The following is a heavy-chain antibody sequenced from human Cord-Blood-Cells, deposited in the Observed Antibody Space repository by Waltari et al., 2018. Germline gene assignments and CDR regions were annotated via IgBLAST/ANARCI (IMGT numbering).Heavy chain of an antibody. CDR3: AAGYCSSTSCYA. CDR1: GFTFSSYG. CDR2: RSYDGSNK. D-gene: IGHD2-2*01. V-gene: IGHV3-30*03. Sequence: QVQLVESGGGVVQPGRSLRLSCAASGFTFSSYGMHWVRQAPGKGLEWVAVRSYDGSNKYYADSVKGRFTISRDNSKNTLYLQMNSLRAEDTAVYYCAAGYCSSTSCYAWGQGTLVTVSS. J-gene: IGHJ4*02.